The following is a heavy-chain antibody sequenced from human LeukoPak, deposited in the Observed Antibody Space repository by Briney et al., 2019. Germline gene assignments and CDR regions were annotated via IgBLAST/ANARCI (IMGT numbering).Heavy chain of an antibody. V-gene: IGHV4-59*01. J-gene: IGHJ6*02. D-gene: IGHD3-9*01. CDR2: IYYSGST. CDR3: ARDWYDIFGYYYGMDV. Sequence: PSETLSLTCTVSGGSLSSYYWRWIRQPPGRGLGWIGYIYYSGSTNYNPSLKSRVTISVDTSKNQFSLKLSSVTAADTAVYYCARDWYDIFGYYYGMDVWGQGTTVTVSS. CDR1: GGSLSSYY.